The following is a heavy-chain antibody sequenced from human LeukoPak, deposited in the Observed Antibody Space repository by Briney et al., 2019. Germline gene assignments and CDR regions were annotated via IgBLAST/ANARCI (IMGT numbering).Heavy chain of an antibody. V-gene: IGHV3-15*01. CDR3: TTDKGTHY. CDR2: IKSRTDGGTT. J-gene: IGHJ4*02. CDR1: GFTFSNAW. D-gene: IGHD1-1*01. Sequence: GGSLRLSCAASGFTFSNAWMTWVRQAPGKGLEWVGRIKSRTDGGTTDHAAPVKGRFTISRDDSENTLYLQTNSLKTEDTAIYYRTTDKGTHYWGQGTLVTVSS.